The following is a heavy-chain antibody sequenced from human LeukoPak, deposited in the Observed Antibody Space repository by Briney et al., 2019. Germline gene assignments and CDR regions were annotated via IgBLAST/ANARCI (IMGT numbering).Heavy chain of an antibody. V-gene: IGHV4-39*01. CDR3: ARRGIVERPFDY. D-gene: IGHD3-22*01. Sequence: SETLSLTCTVSGGSISSSSYYWGWIRQPPGKGLEWIGSIYYSGSTYYNPSLKSRVTISVDTSKNQFSLKLSSVTAADTVVYYCARRGIVERPFDYWGQGTLVTVSS. CDR2: IYYSGST. CDR1: GGSISSSSYY. J-gene: IGHJ4*02.